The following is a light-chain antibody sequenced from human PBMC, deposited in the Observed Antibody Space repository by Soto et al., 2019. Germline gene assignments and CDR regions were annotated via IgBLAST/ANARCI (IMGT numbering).Light chain of an antibody. V-gene: IGLV6-57*02. J-gene: IGLJ3*02. CDR3: QSYDTNNQV. CDR2: ENN. CDR1: SGSIASNY. Sequence: NFMLTQPHSVSESPGKTVTISCTGSSGSIASNYVQWYQQRPGSAPTTVIYENNQRPSGVPGRFSASIDSSSNSASLTISGPKTEDEADYYCQSYDTNNQVFGGGTKLTVL.